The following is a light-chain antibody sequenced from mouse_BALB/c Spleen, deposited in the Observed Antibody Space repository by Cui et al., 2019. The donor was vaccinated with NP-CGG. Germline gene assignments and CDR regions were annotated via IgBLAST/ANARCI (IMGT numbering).Light chain of an antibody. CDR1: TGAVTTSNY. CDR3: ALWYSNHWV. Sequence: QAAQHQVSALTTSPGETVTLTCRSSTGAVTTSNYANWVQEKPDHLFTGLIGGTKNRAPGVPARFSGSLIGDKAALTITGAQTEDDAIYFCALWYSNHWVFGGGTKLTVL. V-gene: IGLV1*01. J-gene: IGLJ1*01. CDR2: GTK.